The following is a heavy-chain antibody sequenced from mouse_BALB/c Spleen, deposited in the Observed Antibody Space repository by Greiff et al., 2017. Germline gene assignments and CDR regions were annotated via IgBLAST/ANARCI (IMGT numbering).Heavy chain of an antibody. CDR1: GFSLTSYG. V-gene: IGHV2-6-2*01. CDR2: IWSDGST. CDR3: ARQPANWDVDYAMDY. J-gene: IGHJ4*01. Sequence: QVQLQQSGPDLVAPSQCLSITCTVSGFSLTSYGVYWVRQPPGKGLEWLVVIWSDGSTTYNSAHKSRLSISKDNSKSQVFLKMNSLQTDDTAMYYCARQPANWDVDYAMDYWGQGTSVTVSA. D-gene: IGHD4-1*01.